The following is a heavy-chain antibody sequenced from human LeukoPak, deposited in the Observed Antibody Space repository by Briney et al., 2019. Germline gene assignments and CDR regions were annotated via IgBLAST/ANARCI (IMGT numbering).Heavy chain of an antibody. J-gene: IGHJ4*02. D-gene: IGHD2-21*01. V-gene: IGHV3-21*01. Sequence: GGSLRLSCAASGFTFSDYSMNWVRQAPGKGLEWVSSISSSSSYIYYADSVMGRFTISRDHAKNSLYLQMNSLRAEDTAVYYCARDDRSYYFDSWGRGTLVTVSS. CDR1: GFTFSDYS. CDR2: ISSSSSYI. CDR3: ARDDRSYYFDS.